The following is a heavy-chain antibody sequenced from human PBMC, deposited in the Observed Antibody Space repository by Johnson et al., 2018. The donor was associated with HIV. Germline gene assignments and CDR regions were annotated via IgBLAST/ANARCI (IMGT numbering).Heavy chain of an antibody. CDR1: GFTFDDYG. CDR2: SRNKANSYTT. Sequence: VQLVESGGGVVRPGGSLRLSCAASGFTFDDYGMSWVRQAPGKGLEWVGRSRNKANSYTTEYAASVKGRFTISRDDSKNSLYLQMNSLRAEDTAVYYCARGSRLTGTTVAFDIWGQGTMVTVSS. CDR3: ARGSRLTGTTVAFDI. J-gene: IGHJ3*02. D-gene: IGHD1-7*01. V-gene: IGHV3-72*01.